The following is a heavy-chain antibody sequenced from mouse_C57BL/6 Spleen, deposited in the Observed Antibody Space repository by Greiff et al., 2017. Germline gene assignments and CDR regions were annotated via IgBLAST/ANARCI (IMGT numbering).Heavy chain of an antibody. J-gene: IGHJ4*01. CDR1: GYAFSSSW. V-gene: IGHV1-82*01. CDR2: IYPGDGDT. CDR3: ARYYYGSKDARDY. D-gene: IGHD1-1*01. Sequence: QVQLQQSGPELVKPGASVKISCKASGYAFSSSWMNWVKQRPGKGLEWIGRIYPGDGDTNYNGKFKGKATLTADKSSSTAYMQLSSLTSEDSAVYFCARYYYGSKDARDYWGQGTSVTVSS.